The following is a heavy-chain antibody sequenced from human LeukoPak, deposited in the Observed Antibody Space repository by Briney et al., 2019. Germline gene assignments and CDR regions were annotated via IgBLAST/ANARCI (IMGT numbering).Heavy chain of an antibody. V-gene: IGHV3-74*01. CDR2: INTDGSTT. CDR1: EFTLSRYW. CDR3: ARDLAGSRDK. Sequence: GDSLRLSCVDSEFTLSRYWMHWVRQVPGEGLVWVSRINTDGSTTNYADSVKGRFTISRDNARNTLYLQMNSLRAEDTAVYYCARDLAGSRDKWGQGTLVTVSS. D-gene: IGHD2-15*01. J-gene: IGHJ4*02.